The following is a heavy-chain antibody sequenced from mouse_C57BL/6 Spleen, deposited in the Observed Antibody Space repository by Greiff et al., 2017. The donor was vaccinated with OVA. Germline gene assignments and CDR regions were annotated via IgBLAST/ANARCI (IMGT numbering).Heavy chain of an antibody. CDR1: GFSLTSYG. J-gene: IGHJ4*01. CDR3: AIYYGNYGAMDY. D-gene: IGHD2-1*01. V-gene: IGHV2-2*01. Sequence: VMLVESGPGLVQPSQSLSITCTVSGFSLTSYGVHWVRQSPGKGLEWLGVIWSGGSTDYNAAFISRLSISKDNSKSQVFFKMNSLQADDTAIYYCAIYYGNYGAMDYWGQGTSVTVSS. CDR2: IWSGGST.